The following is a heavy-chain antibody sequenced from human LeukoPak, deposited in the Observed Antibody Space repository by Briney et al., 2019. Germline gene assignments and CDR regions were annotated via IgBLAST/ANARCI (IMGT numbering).Heavy chain of an antibody. J-gene: IGHJ4*02. V-gene: IGHV4-34*01. D-gene: IGHD6-6*01. CDR2: INHSGST. CDR3: ARLLSIAARTDY. CDR1: GGSFSGYY. Sequence: SETLSLTCAVYGGSFSGYYWSWIRQPPGKGLEWIGEINHSGSTNYNPSLKSRVTISVDTSKNQFSLKLSSVTAADTAVYYCARLLSIAARTDYWGQGTLVTVSS.